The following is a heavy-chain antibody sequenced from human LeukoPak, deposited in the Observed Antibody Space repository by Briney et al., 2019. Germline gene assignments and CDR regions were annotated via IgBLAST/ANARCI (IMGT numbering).Heavy chain of an antibody. D-gene: IGHD6-6*01. CDR1: GLTVNNNY. Sequence: GGSLRLSCAASGLTVNNNYMNWVRQAPGKGLEWVSAISGSGGSTYYADSVKGRFTISRDNSKNTLYLQMNSLRAEDTAVYYCAKTPEYSSSSPFDYWGQGTLVTVSS. CDR2: ISGSGGST. CDR3: AKTPEYSSSSPFDY. V-gene: IGHV3-23*01. J-gene: IGHJ4*02.